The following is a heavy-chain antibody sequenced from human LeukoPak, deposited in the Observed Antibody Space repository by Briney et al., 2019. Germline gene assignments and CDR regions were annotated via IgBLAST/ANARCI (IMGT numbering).Heavy chain of an antibody. CDR1: GFSVRSYC. J-gene: IGHJ4*02. CDR2: ICTGGNT. D-gene: IGHD3-10*01. CDR3: SLLWFGELLRADSYLIDY. Sequence: GGSLRLSCAASGFSVRSYCMTWVRQAPGRGLEWVSVICTGGNTHYADSVKGRFTISRDISKNTVYLQMNSLRAEDTAVYYCSLLWFGELLRADSYLIDYWGQGIRATVSS. V-gene: IGHV3-53*01.